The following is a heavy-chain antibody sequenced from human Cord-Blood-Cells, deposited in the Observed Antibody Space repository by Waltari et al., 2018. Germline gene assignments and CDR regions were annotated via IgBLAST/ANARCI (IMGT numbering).Heavy chain of an antibody. J-gene: IGHJ5*02. Sequence: QVQLQESGPGLVKPPETLSLTCAVSGYSISSGYYWGWIRQPPGKGLEWIGSIYHSGSTYYNPSLKSRVTISVDTSKNQFSLKLSSVTAADTAVYYCARDQGDRRFDPWGQGTLVTVSS. CDR3: ARDQGDRRFDP. CDR1: GYSISSGYY. CDR2: IYHSGST. D-gene: IGHD3-16*01. V-gene: IGHV4-38-2*02.